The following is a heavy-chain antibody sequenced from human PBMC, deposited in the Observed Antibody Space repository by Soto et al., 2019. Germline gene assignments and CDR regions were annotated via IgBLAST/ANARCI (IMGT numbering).Heavy chain of an antibody. CDR2: IYWDDTK. D-gene: IGHD1-26*01. V-gene: IGHV2-5*02. CDR1: GFSLPTDRVG. J-gene: IGHJ4*02. CDR3: AHAYGGRSLY. Sequence: QITLKESGPPLVKPTQTLTLTCTFSGFSLPTDRVGVGWIRQPPGKALEWLAVIYWDDTKTYRPSLKSRLTLTKDTSKNQVALTMADMDPVDTATYYCAHAYGGRSLYGGQGTLVTVSS.